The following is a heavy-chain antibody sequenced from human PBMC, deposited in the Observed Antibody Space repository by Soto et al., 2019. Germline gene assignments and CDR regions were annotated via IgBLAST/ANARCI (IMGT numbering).Heavy chain of an antibody. V-gene: IGHV3-23*01. Sequence: GSLRLSCAVSGFTFSSYAMSWVRQAPGKGLEWVSVVSHSGGSTFYGDSVKGRFTISRDNSKNTLYLQMNSLRAEDTAVYYCARDQDRWYFDLWGRGTLVTVSS. CDR3: ARDQDRWYFDL. J-gene: IGHJ2*01. CDR2: VSHSGGST. CDR1: GFTFSSYA.